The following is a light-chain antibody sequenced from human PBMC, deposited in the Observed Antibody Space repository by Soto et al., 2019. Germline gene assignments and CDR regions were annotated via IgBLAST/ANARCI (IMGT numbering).Light chain of an antibody. J-gene: IGLJ1*01. CDR1: SNDVGSYNL. V-gene: IGLV2-23*02. CDR3: CSYAGSSTL. Sequence: QSVLTQPASVSGSPGQSITISCTGTSNDVGSYNLVSWHQQHPGKAPKLMIYEVSKRPSGVSNRFSGSKSGNTASLTISGLQAEDEADYYCCSYAGSSTLFGTGTKVTVL. CDR2: EVS.